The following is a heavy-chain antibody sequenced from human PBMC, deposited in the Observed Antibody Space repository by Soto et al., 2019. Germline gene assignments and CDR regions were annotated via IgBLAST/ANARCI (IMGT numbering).Heavy chain of an antibody. CDR2: ISSSSTYT. CDR1: GFNFNDYY. Sequence: QVQLVESGGGLVMPGGSLTLSCGAAGFNFNDYYMSWIRQAPGKGLEWISYISSSSTYTKYAGSVKGRFTISRDNAKNSLYLQMTSLRAEDTAVYYCARTFVLVPPSMSEEIVWFDPWGQGTRVTVSS. V-gene: IGHV3-11*05. D-gene: IGHD2-15*01. J-gene: IGHJ5*02. CDR3: ARTFVLVPPSMSEEIVWFDP.